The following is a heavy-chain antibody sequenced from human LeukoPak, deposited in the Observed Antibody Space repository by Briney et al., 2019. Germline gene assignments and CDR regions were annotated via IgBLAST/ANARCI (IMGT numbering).Heavy chain of an antibody. J-gene: IGHJ4*02. CDR1: GGTFSSYA. Sequence: SVKVSCKASGGTFSSYAISWVRQAPGQGLEWMGRIIPIFGTANYAQKFQGRVTITADKSTSTAYMGPSSLRSEDTAVYYCASYDSSGSNFDYWGQGALVTVSS. D-gene: IGHD3-22*01. CDR2: IIPIFGTA. CDR3: ASYDSSGSNFDY. V-gene: IGHV1-69*06.